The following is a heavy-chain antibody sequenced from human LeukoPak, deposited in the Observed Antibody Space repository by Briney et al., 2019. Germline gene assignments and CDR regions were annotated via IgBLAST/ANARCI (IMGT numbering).Heavy chain of an antibody. CDR1: GYTYTGYY. Sequence: ASVKVSCKASGYTYTGYYMHWVRQAPGQGLEWMGRINPNSGGTNYAQKFQGRVTMTRDTSISTAYMELSRLRSDDTAVYYCRVGATRDAFDIWGQGTMVTVSS. CDR2: INPNSGGT. CDR3: RVGATRDAFDI. V-gene: IGHV1-2*06. J-gene: IGHJ3*02. D-gene: IGHD1-26*01.